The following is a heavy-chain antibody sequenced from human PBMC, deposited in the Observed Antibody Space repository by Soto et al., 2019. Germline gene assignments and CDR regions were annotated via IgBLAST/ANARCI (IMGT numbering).Heavy chain of an antibody. CDR1: GFRFSSYE. CDR2: ISTSSSLI. D-gene: IGHD2-21*02. Sequence: GGSLRLACQVYGFRFSSYEMNWVSHAEGKGLEWLAYISTSSSLIHYADSVRGRFTISRDNAKNTLYLQMLSLRAEDTAVYYCARDDYRGDSGAFDFWGQGTLVTVSS. CDR3: ARDDYRGDSGAFDF. V-gene: IGHV3-48*03. J-gene: IGHJ4*02.